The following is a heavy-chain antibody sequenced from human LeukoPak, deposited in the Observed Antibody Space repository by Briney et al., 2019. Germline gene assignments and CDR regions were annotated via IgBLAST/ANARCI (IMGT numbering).Heavy chain of an antibody. J-gene: IGHJ4*02. V-gene: IGHV4-61*01. CDR2: IYYSGST. CDR3: AREGAVADPFDY. D-gene: IGHD6-19*01. CDR1: GGSISSSSYY. Sequence: SETLSLTCTVSGGSISSSSYYWSWIRQPPGKGLEWIGYIYYSGSTNYNPSLKSRVTISVDTSKNQFSLKLSSVTAADTAVYYCAREGAVADPFDYWGQGTLVTVSS.